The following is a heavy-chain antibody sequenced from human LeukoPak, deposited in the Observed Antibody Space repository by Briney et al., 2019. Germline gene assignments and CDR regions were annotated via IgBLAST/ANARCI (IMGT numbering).Heavy chain of an antibody. Sequence: PGGSLRLSCAASGFTFSRYVMSWVRQAPGKGLEWASSISGSGDRTYYADSVKGRFTISRDNSKNTLYLQMNSLRAEDTAVYYCAKPDYGYFDYWGQGTLVTVSS. J-gene: IGHJ4*02. D-gene: IGHD4-17*01. CDR3: AKPDYGYFDY. CDR1: GFTFSRYV. CDR2: ISGSGDRT. V-gene: IGHV3-23*01.